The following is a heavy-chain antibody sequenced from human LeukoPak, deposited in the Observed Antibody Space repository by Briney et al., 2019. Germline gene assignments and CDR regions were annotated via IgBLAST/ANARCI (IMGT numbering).Heavy chain of an antibody. CDR3: AELGKYCCGGGSGGRTASGNWFDP. Sequence: GGSLRLSCAASGFTFSSNAMSWVRQAPGKGLQWFSAIVGCGGSTYYSDSVRGRFTTSRENSKNTLYLQMNNLRAADMAIYYCAELGKYCCGGGSGGRTASGNWFDPWGQGTLVTVSS. CDR1: GFTFSSNA. J-gene: IGHJ5*02. V-gene: IGHV3-23*01. CDR2: IVGCGGST. D-gene: IGHD2-15*01.